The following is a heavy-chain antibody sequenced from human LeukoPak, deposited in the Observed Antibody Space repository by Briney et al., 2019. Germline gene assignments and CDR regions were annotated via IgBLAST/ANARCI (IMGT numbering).Heavy chain of an antibody. V-gene: IGHV4-39*01. CDR1: GGSFSSYY. J-gene: IGHJ4*02. Sequence: SETLSLTCAVYGGSFSSYYWGWIRQPPGKGLEWIGSIYYSGSTHYNPSLKSRVTISVDTSKNQFSLKLSSVTAADTAVYYCARHSLYSSSSRYFDYWGQGTLVTVSS. D-gene: IGHD6-6*01. CDR3: ARHSLYSSSSRYFDY. CDR2: IYYSGST.